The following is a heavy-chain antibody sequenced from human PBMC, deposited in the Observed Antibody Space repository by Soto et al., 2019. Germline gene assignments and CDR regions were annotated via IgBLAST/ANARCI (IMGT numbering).Heavy chain of an antibody. CDR1: GFTFSSYA. V-gene: IGHV3-23*01. Sequence: EVQLLESGGGLVQPGGSLRLSCAASGFTFSSYAMSWVRQAPGKGLEWVSAISGSGGTTYYADSVKGRFTFSRDNSKNPLYLQMNSLRAGDPAAYYCAKLATGWFSAFAIWGQGTMVTVSS. J-gene: IGHJ3*02. CDR3: AKLATGWFSAFAI. D-gene: IGHD6-19*01. CDR2: ISGSGGTT.